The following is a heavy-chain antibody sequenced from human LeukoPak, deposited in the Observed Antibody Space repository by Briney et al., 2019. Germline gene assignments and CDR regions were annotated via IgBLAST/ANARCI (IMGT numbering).Heavy chain of an antibody. CDR2: INHSGST. Sequence: SETLTLTCAVYGGSFSGYYWSWIRQPPGKGLEWIGEINHSGSTNYNPSLKSRVTISVDTSKNQFSLKLSSVTAADTAVYYCARGRSSGSWGQGALVTVSP. CDR3: ARGRSSGS. D-gene: IGHD6-6*01. V-gene: IGHV4-34*01. CDR1: GGSFSGYY. J-gene: IGHJ5*02.